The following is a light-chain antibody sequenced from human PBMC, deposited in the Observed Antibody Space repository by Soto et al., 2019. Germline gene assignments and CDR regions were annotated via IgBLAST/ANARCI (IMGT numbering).Light chain of an antibody. J-gene: IGKJ4*01. CDR3: QQDYNLPLT. V-gene: IGKV3D-7*01. CDR2: GAS. CDR1: QSVSSSY. Sequence: EIVLTRFPATLSLSPGERATLSCRASQSVSSSYFSWYQQKPGQAPRLLIYGASTRATGIPARFSGSGSGTDFTLTISSLQPEDFAVYYCQQDYNLPLTFGGGTKVEIK.